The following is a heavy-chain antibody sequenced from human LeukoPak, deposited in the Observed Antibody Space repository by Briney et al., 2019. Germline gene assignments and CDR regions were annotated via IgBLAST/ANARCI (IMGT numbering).Heavy chain of an antibody. CDR2: INHSGYT. J-gene: IGHJ4*02. V-gene: IGHV4-34*01. CDR3: TRMTTGHDY. Sequence: PSETLSLTRAVSGVSFNDYYWSWVRQTPGRGLEWIGEINHSGYTNDSPSLKSRVSLSIDTSTKQFSLHLRSVTVADTGIYYCTRMTTGHDYWGQGTLVTVSS. D-gene: IGHD4-17*01. CDR1: GVSFNDYY.